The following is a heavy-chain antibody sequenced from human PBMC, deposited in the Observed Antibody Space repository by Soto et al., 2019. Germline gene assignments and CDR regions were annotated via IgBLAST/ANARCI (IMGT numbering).Heavy chain of an antibody. J-gene: IGHJ4*02. D-gene: IGHD3-16*01. CDR3: VRSNSEAGWGQFDY. V-gene: IGHV3-30-3*01. CDR2: ISSAGTNK. Sequence: QVQLVGSGGGVVQPGTSLRLSCAASGFTFSIYAMHWVRQAPEKGLEWVAVISSAGTNKNHADSVRGRFSISRDNSNNMLHLQMDNMRVDDTAVYYCVRSNSEAGWGQFDYWGQGTLGTVSS. CDR1: GFTFSIYA.